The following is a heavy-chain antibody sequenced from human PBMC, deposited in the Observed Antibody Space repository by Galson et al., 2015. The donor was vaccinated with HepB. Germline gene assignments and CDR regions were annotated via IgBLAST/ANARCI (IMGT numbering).Heavy chain of an antibody. Sequence: SLRLSCAASGFTFSSYGMHWVRQAPGKGLEWVAAIWFDGTDKYYADSVKGRFSISRDNSENTLYLQMNNLRAEDTAVYFCARASGWGYPTATYYWGQGALVTVSS. CDR3: ARASGWGYPTATYY. CDR2: IWFDGTDK. J-gene: IGHJ4*02. CDR1: GFTFSSYG. V-gene: IGHV3-33*01. D-gene: IGHD3-10*01.